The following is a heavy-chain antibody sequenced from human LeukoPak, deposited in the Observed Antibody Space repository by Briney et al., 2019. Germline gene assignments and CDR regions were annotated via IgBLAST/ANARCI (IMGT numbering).Heavy chain of an antibody. Sequence: SETLSLTCTVSGGSISSYYWSWIRQPPGKGLEWIGYIYYSGSTNYNPSLKSRVTISVDTSKNQFSLKLSSVTAADTAVYYCARDPSSDYDSSGYSGWFDPWGQGTLVTVSS. CDR1: GGSISSYY. D-gene: IGHD3-22*01. CDR2: IYYSGST. J-gene: IGHJ5*02. V-gene: IGHV4-59*01. CDR3: ARDPSSDYDSSGYSGWFDP.